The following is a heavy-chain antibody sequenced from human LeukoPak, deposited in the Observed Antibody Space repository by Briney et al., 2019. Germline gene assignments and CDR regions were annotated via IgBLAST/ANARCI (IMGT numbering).Heavy chain of an antibody. D-gene: IGHD6-19*01. CDR3: AKVPYKGYSSGWYEGNYYYGMDV. CDR2: ISGSGGST. CDR1: GFTFSSYA. J-gene: IGHJ6*02. V-gene: IGHV3-23*01. Sequence: PGGSLRLSCAASGFTFSSYAMSWVRQAPGKGLEWVSAISGSGGSTYYADSVKGRFTISRDNSKNTLYLQMNSLRAEDTAVYYCAKVPYKGYSSGWYEGNYYYGMDVWGQGTTVTVSS.